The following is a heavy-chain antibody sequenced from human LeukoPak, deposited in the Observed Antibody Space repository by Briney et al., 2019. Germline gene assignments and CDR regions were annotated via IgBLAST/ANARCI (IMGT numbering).Heavy chain of an antibody. J-gene: IGHJ4*02. CDR1: GFTFSSYA. D-gene: IGHD6-13*01. CDR2: ISASGGST. CDR3: AKPADGYSSSLYYFDY. Sequence: GGSLRLSCAASGFTFSSYAMSWVRQAPGKGLEWVSGISASGGSTYYAESVKGRFTISRDNSKDTLYLLMNSLRAEDTAVYYCAKPADGYSSSLYYFDYWGQGTLVTVSS. V-gene: IGHV3-23*01.